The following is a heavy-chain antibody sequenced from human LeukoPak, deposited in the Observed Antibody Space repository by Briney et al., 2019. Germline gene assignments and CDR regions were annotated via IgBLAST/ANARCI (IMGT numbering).Heavy chain of an antibody. CDR3: ARVYSDSWPGYYFDN. D-gene: IGHD6-13*01. Sequence: SETLSLTWGVYGGPFSGYYWSWIRQPPEKGLEWIGEINHSGNTNYNPSLKSRVTISADTSKNQFSLKLSSVTAADTAVYYCARVYSDSWPGYYFDNWGQGTLVTVSS. V-gene: IGHV4-34*01. CDR2: INHSGNT. J-gene: IGHJ4*02. CDR1: GGPFSGYY.